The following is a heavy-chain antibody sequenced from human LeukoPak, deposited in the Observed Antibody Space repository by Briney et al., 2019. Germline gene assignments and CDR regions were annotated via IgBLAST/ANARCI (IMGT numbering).Heavy chain of an antibody. Sequence: PGGSLRLSCAASGFTFDDYAMHWDRQPPGKGLEWVSSISWKSGTIGYADSVKGRFTISRDNAKNSLYLQMNSLRAEDTAVYYCARARTYDYVWGSYSFDLPWFDPWGQGTLVTVSS. CDR2: ISWKSGTI. D-gene: IGHD3-16*01. V-gene: IGHV3-9*01. CDR1: GFTFDDYA. CDR3: ARARTYDYVWGSYSFDLPWFDP. J-gene: IGHJ5*02.